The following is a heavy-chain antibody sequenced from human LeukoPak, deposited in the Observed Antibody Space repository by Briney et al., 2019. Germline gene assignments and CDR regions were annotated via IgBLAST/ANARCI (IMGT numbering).Heavy chain of an antibody. CDR2: IIPIFGTA. CDR3: ARGRSRLGELSLYGFRY. D-gene: IGHD3-16*02. CDR1: GGTFSSYA. Sequence: SVKVSCKASGGTFSSYAISWVRQAPGQGLEWMGGIIPIFGTANYAQKFQGRVTITADESTSTAYMELSSLRSEDTAVYYCARGRSRLGELSLYGFRYWGQGTLVTVSS. J-gene: IGHJ4*02. V-gene: IGHV1-69*01.